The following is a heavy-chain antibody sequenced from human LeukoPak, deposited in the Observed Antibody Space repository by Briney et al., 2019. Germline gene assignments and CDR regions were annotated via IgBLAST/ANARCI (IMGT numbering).Heavy chain of an antibody. CDR2: IWYDGSNK. Sequence: GGSLRLSCVVSGFTFSSYGMHWVRQAPGKGLEWVALIWYDGSNKYYADSVKGRFTISRDNSKNTLYLQMNSLRADDTAVYYCGRVVSTPYDPGGGYFDYWGREPLVPVSS. V-gene: IGHV3-33*01. CDR3: GRVVSTPYDPGGGYFDY. J-gene: IGHJ4*02. CDR1: GFTFSSYG. D-gene: IGHD3-16*01.